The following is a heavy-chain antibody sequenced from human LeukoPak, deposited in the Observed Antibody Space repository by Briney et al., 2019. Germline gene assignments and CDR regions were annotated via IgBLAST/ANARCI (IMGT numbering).Heavy chain of an antibody. Sequence: ASVKVSCKASGYTFTSYGISWVRQAPGQGLEWMGWISAYNGNTNYAQKLQGRVTMTTDTSTSIAYMELRSLRSDDTAVYYCARDRPAIVVVPAAPFDYWGQGTLVTVSS. D-gene: IGHD2-2*01. CDR2: ISAYNGNT. CDR1: GYTFTSYG. V-gene: IGHV1-18*01. J-gene: IGHJ4*02. CDR3: ARDRPAIVVVPAAPFDY.